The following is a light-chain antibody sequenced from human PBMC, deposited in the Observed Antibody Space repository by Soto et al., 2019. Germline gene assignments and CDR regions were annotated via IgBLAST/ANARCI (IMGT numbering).Light chain of an antibody. CDR2: GAS. CDR3: HQYGSSPWT. V-gene: IGKV3-20*01. Sequence: DIVLTQSPGTLSLSPGERATLSCRASQSVSSSYLAWYQQKPGQAPRLLIYGASSRATGIPDRFSGSGSGTDFTLTISRLEPEDFAVYYCHQYGSSPWTFGQGTKVDIK. J-gene: IGKJ1*01. CDR1: QSVSSSY.